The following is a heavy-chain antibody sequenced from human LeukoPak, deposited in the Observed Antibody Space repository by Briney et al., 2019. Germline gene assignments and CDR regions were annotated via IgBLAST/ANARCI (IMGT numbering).Heavy chain of an antibody. CDR2: TYYRSKWYN. Sequence: SQTLSLICAISGDSVSSNSASWNWIRQSPSRGLEWLGRTYYRSKWYNEYAVSVKSRLTINPDTSKNQFSLQLNSVTPDDPAVYYCARAQGYLDLWGRGTLVTVSS. CDR1: GDSVSSNSAS. CDR3: ARAQGYLDL. J-gene: IGHJ2*01. V-gene: IGHV6-1*01.